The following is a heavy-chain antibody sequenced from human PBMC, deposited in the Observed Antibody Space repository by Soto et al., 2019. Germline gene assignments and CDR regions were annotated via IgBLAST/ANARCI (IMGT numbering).Heavy chain of an antibody. V-gene: IGHV4-59*01. CDR2: IYYSGST. J-gene: IGHJ4*02. Sequence: SETLSLTCTVSGCPISSYYWSWIRQPPGKGLEWIGYIYYSGSTNYNPSLKSRVTISVDTSKNQFSLKLSSVTAADTAVYYCARDPYSSGWYDYWGQGTLVTVSS. D-gene: IGHD6-19*01. CDR3: ARDPYSSGWYDY. CDR1: GCPISSYY.